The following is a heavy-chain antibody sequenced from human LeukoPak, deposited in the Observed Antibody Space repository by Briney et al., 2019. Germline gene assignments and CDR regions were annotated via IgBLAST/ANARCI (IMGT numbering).Heavy chain of an antibody. Sequence: PGGSLRLSCAASGFTFSSYWMSWVRQAPGKGLEWVAVIWYGGSNKYYADSVKGRFTISRDNSKNTLYLQMNSLRAEDTAVYYCAKASSAYCSSTSCYMDDAFDIWGQGTMVTISS. D-gene: IGHD2-2*02. CDR3: AKASSAYCSSTSCYMDDAFDI. J-gene: IGHJ3*02. CDR1: GFTFSSYW. V-gene: IGHV3-30*02. CDR2: IWYGGSNK.